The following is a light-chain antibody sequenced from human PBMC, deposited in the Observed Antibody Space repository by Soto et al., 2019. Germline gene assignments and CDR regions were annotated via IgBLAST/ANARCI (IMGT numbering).Light chain of an antibody. Sequence: EIVMTQSPATLSVSPGERATLSCRASQSVSSNLAWYQQKPGQAPRLIIYGAYTRATGIPARFRGSGSGTEFTLTISSLQSEDFAVYYCQQYNNWPPLLTFGGGTKVEIK. V-gene: IGKV3-15*01. CDR1: QSVSSN. CDR2: GAY. CDR3: QQYNNWPPLLT. J-gene: IGKJ4*01.